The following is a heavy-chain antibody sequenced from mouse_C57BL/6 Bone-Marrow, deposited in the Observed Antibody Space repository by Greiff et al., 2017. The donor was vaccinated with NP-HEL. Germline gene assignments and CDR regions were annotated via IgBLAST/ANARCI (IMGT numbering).Heavy chain of an antibody. V-gene: IGHV1-81*01. CDR3: ARPLITTDDY. D-gene: IGHD1-1*01. J-gene: IGHJ2*01. CDR1: GYTFTSYG. CDR2: IYPRSGNN. Sequence: QVQLQQSGAELARPGASVKLSCKASGYTFTSYGISWVKQRTGQGLEWIGEIYPRSGNNYYNEKFKGKATLTADKSSSTAYMELRSLTSEDSTVDFCARPLITTDDYWGQGTTLTVSS.